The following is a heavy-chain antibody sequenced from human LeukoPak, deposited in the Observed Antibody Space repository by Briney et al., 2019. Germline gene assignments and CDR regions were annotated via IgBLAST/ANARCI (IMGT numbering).Heavy chain of an antibody. J-gene: IGHJ3*02. Sequence: GGSLRLSCAASGFTFSSYGMHWVRQAPGKGLEGVAFIRYDGSNKYYADSVKGRFTISRDNSKNTLYLQMNSLRAEDTAVYYWAKDYGDYAPIAFDIWGQGTMVTVSS. CDR2: IRYDGSNK. CDR3: AKDYGDYAPIAFDI. CDR1: GFTFSSYG. D-gene: IGHD4-17*01. V-gene: IGHV3-30*02.